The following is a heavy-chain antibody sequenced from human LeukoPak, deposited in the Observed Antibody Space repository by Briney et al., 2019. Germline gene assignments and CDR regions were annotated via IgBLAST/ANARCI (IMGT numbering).Heavy chain of an antibody. D-gene: IGHD3-22*01. CDR1: GGSFSGYY. CDR3: ARVRYYDSSGYPLDY. V-gene: IGHV4-34*01. Sequence: SETLSLTCAVYGGSFSGYYWSWIRQPPGKGLEWIGEINHSGSTNYNPSLKSRVTISVDTSKNQFSLKLSSVTAADTAVYYCARVRYYDSSGYPLDYWGQGNLVTVSS. J-gene: IGHJ4*02. CDR2: INHSGST.